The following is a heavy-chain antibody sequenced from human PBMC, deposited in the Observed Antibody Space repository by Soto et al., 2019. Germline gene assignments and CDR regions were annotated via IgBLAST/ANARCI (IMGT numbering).Heavy chain of an antibody. D-gene: IGHD3-3*01. V-gene: IGHV1-8*01. CDR1: GYTFTSYD. J-gene: IGHJ3*02. CDR2: VNPNSGNT. CDR3: GRXXGYYDFWSGLIGDAFDI. Sequence: ASVKVSCKASGYTFTSYDINWVRQATGQGLEWMGWVNPNSGNTGYAQKFQGRVTMTRNTSISTAYMELSSLRSEDTAVYYCGRXXGYYDFWSGLIGDAFDIWGQGTMVTVSS.